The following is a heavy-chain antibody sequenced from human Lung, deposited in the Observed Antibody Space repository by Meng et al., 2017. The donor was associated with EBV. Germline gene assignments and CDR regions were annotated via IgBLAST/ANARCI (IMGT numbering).Heavy chain of an antibody. Sequence: QVQLKQWGAGLLKPSETLSLTCAVYGGSFSGYYWSWIRQPPGKGLEWIGEINHSGSTNYNPSLKSRVTISVDTSKNQFSLKLSSVTAADTAVYYCARVGWRQWSFDLWGRGTLVTVSS. CDR3: ARVGWRQWSFDL. CDR1: GGSFSGYY. D-gene: IGHD5-18*01. CDR2: INHSGST. J-gene: IGHJ2*01. V-gene: IGHV4-34*01.